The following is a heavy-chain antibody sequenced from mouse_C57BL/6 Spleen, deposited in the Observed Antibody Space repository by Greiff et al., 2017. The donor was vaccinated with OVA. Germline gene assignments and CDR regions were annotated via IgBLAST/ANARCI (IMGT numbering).Heavy chain of an antibody. V-gene: IGHV1-59*01. CDR1: GYTFTSYW. J-gene: IGHJ3*01. CDR3: ARVPFAD. Sequence: QVQLQQPGAELVRPGTSVKLSCKASGYTFTSYWMHWVKQRPGQGLEWIGVIDPSDSYTNYNQKFKGKATLTVDTSSSTAYMQLSSLTSEDSAVYYCARVPFADWGQGTLVTVSA. CDR2: IDPSDSYT.